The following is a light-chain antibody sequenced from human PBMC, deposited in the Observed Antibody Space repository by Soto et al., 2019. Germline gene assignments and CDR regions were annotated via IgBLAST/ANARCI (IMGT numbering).Light chain of an antibody. Sequence: EIVMTHSPATLSVSPGDRATLSCRASQSVGNDLAWYQQKPGQAPRLLIYDASTRATGIPARFSGSGSGTEFTLTISSLLSEDFAVYSCQQYNNWPLTFGGGTKVDIK. CDR1: QSVGND. J-gene: IGKJ4*01. V-gene: IGKV3D-15*01. CDR3: QQYNNWPLT. CDR2: DAS.